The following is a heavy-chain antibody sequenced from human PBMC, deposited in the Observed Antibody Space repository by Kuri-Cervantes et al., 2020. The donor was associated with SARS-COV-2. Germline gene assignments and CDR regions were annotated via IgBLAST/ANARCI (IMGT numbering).Heavy chain of an antibody. D-gene: IGHD3-3*01. CDR3: ARVIGGFLEWFHPDMDNWFDP. V-gene: IGHV1-69*13. CDR1: GYTFTSYG. J-gene: IGHJ5*02. CDR2: IIPIFGTA. Sequence: SVKVSCKASGYTFTSYGISWVRQAPGQGLEWMGGIIPIFGTANYAQKFQGRVTITADESTSTAYMELSSLRSEDTAVYYCARVIGGFLEWFHPDMDNWFDPWGQGTLVTVSS.